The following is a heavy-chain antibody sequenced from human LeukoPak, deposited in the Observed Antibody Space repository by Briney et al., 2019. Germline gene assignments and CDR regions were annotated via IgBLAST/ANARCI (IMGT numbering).Heavy chain of an antibody. CDR2: MNPNSGNT. Sequence: ASVKVSCKASGYTFTSYDINWVRQATGQGLEWMGWMNPNSGNTGYAQKFQGRVTMTRNTSISTAYMELSSLRSEDTAVYYCARGGTMIVVVSYYFDYWGQGTLVTVSS. J-gene: IGHJ4*02. D-gene: IGHD3-22*01. CDR1: GYTFTSYD. V-gene: IGHV1-8*01. CDR3: ARGGTMIVVVSYYFDY.